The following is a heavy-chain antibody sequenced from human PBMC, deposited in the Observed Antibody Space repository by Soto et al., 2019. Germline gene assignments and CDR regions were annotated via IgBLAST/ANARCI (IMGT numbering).Heavy chain of an antibody. CDR3: ARGNPFNYAGFDV. CDR1: GYTFSDFD. J-gene: IGHJ6*02. Sequence: QAHLEQSGAELKRPGASVKVSCKASGYTFSDFDINWLRQASGQGPEWMGWMNAKSGDTFFAQRFQGKFNITWDTSLSTAYMEVGSLTSDATAIYYCARGNPFNYAGFDVWGQGTTVAVSS. V-gene: IGHV1-8*01. D-gene: IGHD3-16*01. CDR2: MNAKSGDT.